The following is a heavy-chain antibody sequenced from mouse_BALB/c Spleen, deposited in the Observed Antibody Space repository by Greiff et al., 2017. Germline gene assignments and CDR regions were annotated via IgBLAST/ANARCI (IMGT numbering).Heavy chain of an antibody. CDR2: IRNKANGYTT. CDR1: GFTFTDYY. Sequence: EVHLVESGGGLVQPGGSLRLSCATSGFTFTDYYMSWVRQPPGKALEWLGFIRNKANGYTTEYSASVKGRFTISRDNSQSILYLQMNTLRAEDSATYYCARDPGGAMDYWGQGTSVTVSS. J-gene: IGHJ4*01. CDR3: ARDPGGAMDY. V-gene: IGHV7-3*02.